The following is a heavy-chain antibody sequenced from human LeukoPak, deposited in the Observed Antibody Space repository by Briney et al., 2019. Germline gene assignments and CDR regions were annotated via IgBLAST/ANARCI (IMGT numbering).Heavy chain of an antibody. Sequence: SETLSLTCTVSGGSISSGGYYWSWIRQHPGKGLEWIGYIYYSGSTNYNPSLKSRVTISVDTSKNQFSLKLSSVTAADTAVYYCARADSSGWNNWFDPWGQGTLVTVSS. D-gene: IGHD6-19*01. V-gene: IGHV4-61*08. CDR2: IYYSGST. CDR3: ARADSSGWNNWFDP. J-gene: IGHJ5*02. CDR1: GGSISSGGYY.